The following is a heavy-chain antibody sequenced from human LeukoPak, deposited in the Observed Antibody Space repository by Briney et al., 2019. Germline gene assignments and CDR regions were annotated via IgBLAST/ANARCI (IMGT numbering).Heavy chain of an antibody. CDR2: INPSGGST. CDR3: AREAWEVITFGGVIEN. CDR1: GYTFTSYY. Sequence: ASVKVSCKASGYTFTSYYMHWVRQALGQGLEWMGIINPSGGSTSYAQKFQGRVTMTRDTSTSTVYMELSSLRSEDTAVYYCAREAWEVITFGGVIENWGQGTLVTVSS. V-gene: IGHV1-46*01. J-gene: IGHJ4*02. D-gene: IGHD3-16*02.